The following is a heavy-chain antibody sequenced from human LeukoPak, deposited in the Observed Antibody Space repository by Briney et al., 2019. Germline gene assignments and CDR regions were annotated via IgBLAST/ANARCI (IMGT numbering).Heavy chain of an antibody. J-gene: IGHJ4*02. V-gene: IGHV3-23*01. CDR3: AKGPQLYSGYHPDY. D-gene: IGHD5-12*01. Sequence: PGGSLRLSCAASGFIFSSAALTWVRQAPGKGLEWVSTITGSDDKTYYADSVKGRFTISRDFSRNMVGLQMNSLRIEDTAIYYCAKGPQLYSGYHPDYWGQGTLVTVSS. CDR2: ITGSDDKT. CDR1: GFIFSSAA.